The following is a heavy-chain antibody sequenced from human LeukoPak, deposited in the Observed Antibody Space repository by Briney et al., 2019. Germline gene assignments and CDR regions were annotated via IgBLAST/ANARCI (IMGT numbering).Heavy chain of an antibody. Sequence: GGSLRLSCAASGFTFSSYSMNWVRQAPGKGREWVSSISSSSSYIYYADSVKGRFTISRDNAKKSLYLQMTSRRAEDTAVYYCARDPGDYYGSGSCFDYWGQGTLVTVSS. J-gene: IGHJ4*02. CDR2: ISSSSSYI. CDR3: ARDPGDYYGSGSCFDY. CDR1: GFTFSSYS. V-gene: IGHV3-21*03. D-gene: IGHD3-10*01.